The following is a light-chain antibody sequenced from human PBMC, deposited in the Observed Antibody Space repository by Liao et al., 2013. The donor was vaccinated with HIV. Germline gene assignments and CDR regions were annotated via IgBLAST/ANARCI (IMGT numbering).Light chain of an antibody. CDR2: YNS. Sequence: SYVLTQPPSVSVAPGETAGITCGGNNIGSKSVHWYQQRPGQAPVLVIYYNSDRPSGIPERFSGSNSGNTATLTISRVEAGDEADYYCQVWDSSSARYVVFGGGTKLTVL. V-gene: IGLV3-21*01. CDR1: NIGSKS. J-gene: IGLJ2*01. CDR3: QVWDSSSARYVV.